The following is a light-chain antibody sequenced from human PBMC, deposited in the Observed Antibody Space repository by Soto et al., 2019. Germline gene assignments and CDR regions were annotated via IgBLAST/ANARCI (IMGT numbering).Light chain of an antibody. CDR2: GAS. J-gene: IGKJ1*01. V-gene: IGKV1-5*03. Sequence: DIQMTQSPSTLSASVGDRVTITCRASQTISGWLAWYQQKPGNAPKLLIFGASILESGVPSRSSRSRYGTEFTLPIDSLELDDFATCYCQRHTRDSPTVGQGTKVAI. CDR3: QRHTRDSPT. CDR1: QTISGW.